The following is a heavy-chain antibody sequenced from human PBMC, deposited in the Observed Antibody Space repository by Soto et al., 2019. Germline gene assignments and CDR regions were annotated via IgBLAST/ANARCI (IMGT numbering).Heavy chain of an antibody. Sequence: QVQLVESGGGVVQPGRSLRLSCAASGFTFSSYGMHWVRQAPGKGLEWVAVISYDGSNKYYADSVKGRFTISRDNSKNTLYLQMNSLRAEDTAVYYCAKWAMTTADYYYYGMDVWGQGTTVTVSS. CDR2: ISYDGSNK. D-gene: IGHD4-17*01. V-gene: IGHV3-30*18. J-gene: IGHJ6*02. CDR1: GFTFSSYG. CDR3: AKWAMTTADYYYYGMDV.